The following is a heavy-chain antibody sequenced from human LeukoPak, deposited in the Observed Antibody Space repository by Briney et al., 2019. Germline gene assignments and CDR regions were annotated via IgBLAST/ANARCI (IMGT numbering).Heavy chain of an antibody. J-gene: IGHJ4*02. CDR3: AKGESGYSSSWTDY. D-gene: IGHD6-13*01. CDR2: ISGSGRST. Sequence: GGSLRLSCAASGFTFSSYAMSWVRQAPGKGLEWVSAISGSGRSTYYADSVKGRFTISRDNSKNTLYLQMNSLRAEDTAVYYCAKGESGYSSSWTDYWGQGTLVTVSA. V-gene: IGHV3-23*01. CDR1: GFTFSSYA.